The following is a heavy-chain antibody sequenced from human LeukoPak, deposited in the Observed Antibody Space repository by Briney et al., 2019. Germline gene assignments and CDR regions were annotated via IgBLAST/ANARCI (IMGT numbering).Heavy chain of an antibody. CDR3: AKDRGDGYGYFYYFDY. CDR1: GFTFSSSG. V-gene: IGHV3-30*02. Sequence: PGGSLRLSCAASGFTFSSSGMHWVRQAPGRGLEWVAFIRSDGSNKYYADSVKGRFTISRDNSKNTLSLQVNSLRAEDTAMYYCAKDRGDGYGYFYYFDYWGQGTRVIVSS. CDR2: IRSDGSNK. D-gene: IGHD3-16*01. J-gene: IGHJ4*02.